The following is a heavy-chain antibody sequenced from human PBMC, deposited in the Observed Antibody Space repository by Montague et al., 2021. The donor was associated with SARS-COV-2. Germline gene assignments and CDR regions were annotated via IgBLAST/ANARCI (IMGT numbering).Heavy chain of an antibody. CDR2: IYDSGST. Sequence: SETLSLTCIVSGSSVRSYYWSWIRQPPGKGLEWIGYIYDSGSTNYNPSLKSRVTISVDTSKNQFSLKLSSVTAADTAVDYCARENTVTTFGGPYYIDSWGQGTLVTVSA. V-gene: IGHV4-59*02. CDR1: GSSVRSYY. CDR3: ARENTVTTFGGPYYIDS. J-gene: IGHJ4*02. D-gene: IGHD4-17*01.